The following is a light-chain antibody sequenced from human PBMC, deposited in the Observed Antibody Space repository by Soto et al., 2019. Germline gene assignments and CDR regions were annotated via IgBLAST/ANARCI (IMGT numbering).Light chain of an antibody. CDR1: QSVSSNY. CDR3: QQYGSSPLT. J-gene: IGKJ4*01. Sequence: DIVLTQSPGTLSLSPGERATLSCRASQSVSSNYLAWYQQKPGQTPKVLIYRASTRATGIPDRFSGSGSGTDFTLTISRLEAEDFVVYYCQQYGSSPLTFGGGTKVEIK. CDR2: RAS. V-gene: IGKV3-20*01.